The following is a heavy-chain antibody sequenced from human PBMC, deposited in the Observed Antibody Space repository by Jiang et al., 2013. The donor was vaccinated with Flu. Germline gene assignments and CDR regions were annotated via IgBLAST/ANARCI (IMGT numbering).Heavy chain of an antibody. V-gene: IGHV3-23*01. CDR3: AKDDSPSYYDTSGYFFDV. CDR1: GFTFSSYA. D-gene: IGHD3-22*01. CDR2: ISGSADST. J-gene: IGHJ4*02. Sequence: SCEASGFTFSSYAMNWVRQAPGKGLEWVSGISGSADSTYYADSVKGRFTISRDNSKNTLYLQMNSLRVEDTAVYYCAKDDSPSYYDTSGYFFDVWGQGTLVTVSS.